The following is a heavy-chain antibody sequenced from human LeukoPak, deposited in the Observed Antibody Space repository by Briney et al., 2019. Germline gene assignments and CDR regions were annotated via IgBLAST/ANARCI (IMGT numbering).Heavy chain of an antibody. D-gene: IGHD3-10*01. J-gene: IGHJ6*02. Sequence: SETLSLTCTVSGGSISSSSYYWGWIRQPPGKGLEWIGSIYYSGSTYYNPSLKSRVTISVDTSKNQFSLKLSSVTAADTAVYYCARGVVRGVWGYYYYYYGMDVWGQGTTVTVSS. CDR3: ARGVVRGVWGYYYYYYGMDV. CDR1: GGSISSSSYY. V-gene: IGHV4-39*07. CDR2: IYYSGST.